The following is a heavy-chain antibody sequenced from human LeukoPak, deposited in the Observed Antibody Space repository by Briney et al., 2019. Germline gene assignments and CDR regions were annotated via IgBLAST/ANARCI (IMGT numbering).Heavy chain of an antibody. CDR1: GYTFTSYA. J-gene: IGHJ4*02. D-gene: IGHD6-19*01. CDR2: INAGNGNT. V-gene: IGHV1-3*01. Sequence: ASVKVSCKASGYTFTSYAMHWVRQAPGQRLEWMGWINAGNGNTKYSQKFQGRVTITGDTSASTAYMELSSLRSEDTAVYYCARGYSSGWYQGGFDYWGQGTLVTVSS. CDR3: ARGYSSGWYQGGFDY.